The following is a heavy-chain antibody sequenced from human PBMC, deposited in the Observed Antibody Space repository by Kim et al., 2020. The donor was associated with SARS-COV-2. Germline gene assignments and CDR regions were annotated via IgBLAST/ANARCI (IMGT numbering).Heavy chain of an antibody. CDR1: GFTFSSYA. CDR2: ISGSGGST. Sequence: GGSLRLSCAASGFTFSSYAMSWVRQAPGKGLEWVSAISGSGGSTYYADSVKGRVTISRDNSKNTLYLQMNSLRAEDTAVYYCAKYHPSWRKTPHQIDYWGQGTLVTVSS. D-gene: IGHD2-2*01. V-gene: IGHV3-23*01. CDR3: AKYHPSWRKTPHQIDY. J-gene: IGHJ4*02.